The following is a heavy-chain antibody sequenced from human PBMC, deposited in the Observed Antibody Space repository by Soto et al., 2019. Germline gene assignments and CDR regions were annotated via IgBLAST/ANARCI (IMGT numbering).Heavy chain of an antibody. Sequence: PGGSLRLACAASGFTFSSYSMNWVRQAPGKGLEWVSSISSSSSYIYYADSVKGRFTISRDNAKNSLYLQMNSLRAEDTAVYYCARVMYYYDSSGYPYWGQGTLVTVSS. CDR1: GFTFSSYS. CDR2: ISSSSSYI. J-gene: IGHJ4*02. V-gene: IGHV3-21*01. CDR3: ARVMYYYDSSGYPY. D-gene: IGHD3-22*01.